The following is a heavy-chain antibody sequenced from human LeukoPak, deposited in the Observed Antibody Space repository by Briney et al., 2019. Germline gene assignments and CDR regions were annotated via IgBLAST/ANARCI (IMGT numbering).Heavy chain of an antibody. Sequence: GASVKVSGKASGYTFPSYGISWLRQPPGQGLEWMGWISAYNGNTNYAQKLQGRVTMTTDTSTSTAYMELRSLRSDDTAVYYCARVRKQLPLDYWGQGTLVTVSS. CDR2: ISAYNGNT. CDR3: ARVRKQLPLDY. D-gene: IGHD5-18*01. CDR1: GYTFPSYG. J-gene: IGHJ4*02. V-gene: IGHV1-18*01.